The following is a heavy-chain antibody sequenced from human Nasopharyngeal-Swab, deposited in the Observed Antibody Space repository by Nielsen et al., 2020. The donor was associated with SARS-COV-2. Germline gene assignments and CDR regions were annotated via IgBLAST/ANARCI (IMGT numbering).Heavy chain of an antibody. Sequence: SETLSLTCTVSSGSVGSYHWSWIRQPPGKGLEWIGFVYTSGNTDYNPSLKSRVTISLDTSKNHFSLKLRSVTAADTAVYYCARGLSGVVPAPILGLGPFYSYYYMDVWGKGTTVTVSS. CDR1: SGSVGSYH. J-gene: IGHJ6*03. CDR2: VYTSGNT. D-gene: IGHD2-2*01. V-gene: IGHV4-4*08. CDR3: ARGLSGVVPAPILGLGPFYSYYYMDV.